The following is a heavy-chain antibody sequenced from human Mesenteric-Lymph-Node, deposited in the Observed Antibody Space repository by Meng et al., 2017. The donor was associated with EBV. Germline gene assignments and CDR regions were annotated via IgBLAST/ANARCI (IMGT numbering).Heavy chain of an antibody. CDR2: ISHTGGT. Sequence: QVHLQQWGAGLLKPSETLSLTCAVYGGSFSGYFSTWIRQPPGKGLEWIGEISHTGGTNYNPSLKSRVTISLDTSKNQFSLNLNSVTAADTAVYYCARDSSSSAYSPFDYWGQGTLVTVSS. V-gene: IGHV4-34*01. CDR1: GGSFSGYF. CDR3: ARDSSSSAYSPFDY. D-gene: IGHD3-22*01. J-gene: IGHJ4*02.